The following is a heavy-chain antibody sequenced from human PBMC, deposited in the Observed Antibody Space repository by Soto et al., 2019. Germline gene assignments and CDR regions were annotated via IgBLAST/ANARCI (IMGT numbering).Heavy chain of an antibody. V-gene: IGHV4-31*03. CDR3: AREIWDSSSLDWFDP. D-gene: IGHD6-13*01. CDR1: GGSISSGGYY. J-gene: IGHJ5*02. Sequence: SETLSLTCTVSGGSISSGGYYWSWIRQHPGKGLEWIGYIYYSGSTYYNPSLKSRVTISVDTSKNQFSLKLSSVTAADTAVYYCAREIWDSSSLDWFDPWGQGTLVPVSS. CDR2: IYYSGST.